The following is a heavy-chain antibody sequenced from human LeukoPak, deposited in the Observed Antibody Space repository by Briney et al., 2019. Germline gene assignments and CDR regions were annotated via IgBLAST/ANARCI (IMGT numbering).Heavy chain of an antibody. J-gene: IGHJ4*02. CDR3: ASLYDSSVNYFDY. CDR2: IYPGDSDT. D-gene: IGHD3-22*01. Sequence: GESLKISCKGSGYSFTSYWIGWVRQMPGKGPEWMGIIYPGDSDTRYSPSFQGQVTISADKSISTAYLQWSSLKASDTAIYYCASLYDSSVNYFDYWGQGTLVTVSS. V-gene: IGHV5-51*01. CDR1: GYSFTSYW.